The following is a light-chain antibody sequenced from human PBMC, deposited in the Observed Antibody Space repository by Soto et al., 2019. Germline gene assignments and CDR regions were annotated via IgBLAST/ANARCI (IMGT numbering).Light chain of an antibody. CDR2: EVN. V-gene: IGLV2-14*01. J-gene: IGLJ3*02. Sequence: QSALTQPASVSGSPGQSITISCAGTSSDVGGYHYVSWYQQHPGKAPKLMIYEVNYRPSGVSDRFSGSKSGNTDSLTISGLQAEDEADYYCSSYTPSSTQLFGGGTKLTVL. CDR3: SSYTPSSTQL. CDR1: SSDVGGYHY.